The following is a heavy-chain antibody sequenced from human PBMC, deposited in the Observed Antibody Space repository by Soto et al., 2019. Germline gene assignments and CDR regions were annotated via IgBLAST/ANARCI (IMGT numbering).Heavy chain of an antibody. CDR1: GYTLSNFA. Sequence: ASVKVSCKASGYTLSNFAMHWVRQAPGQRLEWMGWINAGNWNTSYAQKFQGRVTMTRDTSTSTVYMELSSLRSEDTAVYYCAREGTVLRYFDWLLPQDYYYYGMDVWGQGTTVTVSS. J-gene: IGHJ6*02. V-gene: IGHV1-3*01. D-gene: IGHD3-9*01. CDR3: AREGTVLRYFDWLLPQDYYYYGMDV. CDR2: INAGNWNT.